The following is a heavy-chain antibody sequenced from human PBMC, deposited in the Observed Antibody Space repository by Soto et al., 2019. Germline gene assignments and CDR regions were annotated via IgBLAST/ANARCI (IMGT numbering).Heavy chain of an antibody. CDR2: IYHGGST. V-gene: IGHV4-30-2*01. CDR3: ARTGDGDAFDI. Sequence: SETLSLTCIVSGVSISRGGFAWSWIRQPPGEGLEWIGYIYHGGSTYYNPSLKNRVTISVDLSKNQFSLNLGSVTAADTAVYYCARTGDGDAFDIWGQGTLVTVSS. CDR1: GVSISRGGFA. J-gene: IGHJ3*02.